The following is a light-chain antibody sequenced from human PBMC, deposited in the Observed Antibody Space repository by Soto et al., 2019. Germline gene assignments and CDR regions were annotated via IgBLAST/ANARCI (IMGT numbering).Light chain of an antibody. CDR3: QQYGSLSWA. V-gene: IGKV1-39*01. CDR2: AAS. J-gene: IGKJ1*01. CDR1: QNINTY. Sequence: DVQLTQSPSSLSASVGDRVIISCRASQNINTYLNWYQHKPGKAPNLLIYAASTLHSGVPLRFSGSGSGTDFTLTINGLESDDFAVYYCQQYGSLSWAFGQGTKVEIK.